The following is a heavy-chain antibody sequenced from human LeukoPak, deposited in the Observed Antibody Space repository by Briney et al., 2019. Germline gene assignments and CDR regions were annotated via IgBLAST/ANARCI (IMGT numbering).Heavy chain of an antibody. CDR1: GGSISGYF. CDR2: IYYTGST. D-gene: IGHD5-24*01. CDR3: ARAGPRRDGNNLDY. V-gene: IGHV4-59*01. J-gene: IGHJ4*02. Sequence: XETLSLTCSVSGGSISGYFWSWIRQPPGKGLEWIGYIYYTGSTNYNPSLKSRVTISVDTSENKFSLKLSSVTAADTAVYYCARAGPRRDGNNLDYWGQGTLVTVSS.